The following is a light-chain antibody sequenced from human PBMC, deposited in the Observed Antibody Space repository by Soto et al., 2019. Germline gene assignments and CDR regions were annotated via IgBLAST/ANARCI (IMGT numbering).Light chain of an antibody. CDR1: QSVSKY. CDR2: GAS. CDR3: QQYSGSPQT. Sequence: EIVLTQSPATLALSPGEGATLSCRASQSVSKYLAWYQQKPGQAPRLLIYGASSRATGIPDSFSGSGSGTDFTLTISRLEPEDFAVYYCQQYSGSPQTFGQGTKVEIK. J-gene: IGKJ1*01. V-gene: IGKV3-20*01.